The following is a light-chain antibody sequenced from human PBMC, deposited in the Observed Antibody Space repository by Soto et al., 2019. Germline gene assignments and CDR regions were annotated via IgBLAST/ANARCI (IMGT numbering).Light chain of an antibody. J-gene: IGKJ1*01. CDR3: QQTYSTPWK. CDR2: TTS. V-gene: IGKV1-39*01. Sequence: DIQMTQSPSSLSASVGDRVSITCRASQSISNYLNWYQQKQGKAPKLLIYTTSTIQSGVPSRFSGSGSGTDVNLTVSSLKPEDLATDFCQQTYSTPWKFGHGTKVEIK. CDR1: QSISNY.